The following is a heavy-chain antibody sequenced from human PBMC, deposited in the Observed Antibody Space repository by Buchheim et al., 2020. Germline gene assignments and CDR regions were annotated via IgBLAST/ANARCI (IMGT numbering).Heavy chain of an antibody. V-gene: IGHV3-23*01. CDR3: ATGMSGYNWNYFDY. J-gene: IGHJ4*02. D-gene: IGHD1-20*01. CDR2: ITATGRNT. CDR1: GFTFSGYA. Sequence: EVQLLESGGGLVQPGGSLRLSCVASGFTFSGYAFSWVRQVPGKGLEWVSTITATGRNTFLADSVKGRFTVSRDNSKDTLYLQMSSLRPEDTAVYYCATGMSGYNWNYFDYWGQG.